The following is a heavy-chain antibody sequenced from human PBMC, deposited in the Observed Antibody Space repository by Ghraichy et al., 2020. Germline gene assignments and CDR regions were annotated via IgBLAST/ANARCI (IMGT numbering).Heavy chain of an antibody. CDR2: VDYSGST. Sequence: SETLSLTCAVSGGSIRDFYWSWIRQPPEKGLEWIGYVDYSGSTNYNPSLKSRVSISIDTPKNQFSLRLRSVTAADTAVYYCARLAVLTDEDVFDIWGQGAMVTVSS. CDR1: GGSIRDFY. CDR3: ARLAVLTDEDVFDI. V-gene: IGHV4-59*08. J-gene: IGHJ3*02. D-gene: IGHD3-22*01.